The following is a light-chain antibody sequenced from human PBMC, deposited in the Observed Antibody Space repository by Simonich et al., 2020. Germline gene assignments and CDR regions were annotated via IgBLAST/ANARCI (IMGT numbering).Light chain of an antibody. J-gene: IGLJ2*01. CDR2: DDS. CDR1: KIGSKS. CDR3: KVWDSSSDVV. Sequence: SYVLTQPPSVSVAPGKTARITCGGNKIGSKSVHWYQQKPGQAPVLGGYDDSDRPSGIPERFSGSNSGNTATLTISRVEAGDEADYYCKVWDSSSDVVFGGGTKLTVL. V-gene: IGLV3-21*03.